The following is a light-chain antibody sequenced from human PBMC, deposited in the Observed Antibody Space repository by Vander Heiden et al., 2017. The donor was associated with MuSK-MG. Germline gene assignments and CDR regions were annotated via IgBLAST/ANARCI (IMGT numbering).Light chain of an antibody. V-gene: IGKV3D-15*01. CDR2: GAS. Sequence: EIVMTQSPATLSVSPGERGTLSCRASQSVSSNLAWYQQKPGQAPRLLIYGASTRDTGIPARFSGSGYGKEFTLTISSRQSEDFAVYYCQQYNNWPPITFGGGTKVEIK. CDR1: QSVSSN. J-gene: IGKJ4*01. CDR3: QQYNNWPPIT.